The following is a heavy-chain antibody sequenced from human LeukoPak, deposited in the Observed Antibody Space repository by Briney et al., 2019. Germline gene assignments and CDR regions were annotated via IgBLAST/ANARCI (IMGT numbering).Heavy chain of an antibody. CDR2: IYYSGST. V-gene: IGHV4-39*01. CDR1: GGSISISSYY. Sequence: SETLSLTCTVSGGSISISSYYWGWIRQPPGKGLEWIGSIYYSGSTYYNPSLKSRVTISVDTSKNQFSLKLSSVTAADTAVYYCASHKDSYYYYYMDVWGKGTTVTISS. J-gene: IGHJ6*03. CDR3: ASHKDSYYYYYMDV.